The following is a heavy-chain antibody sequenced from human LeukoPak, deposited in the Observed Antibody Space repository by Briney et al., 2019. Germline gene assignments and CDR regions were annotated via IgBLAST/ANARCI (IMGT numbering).Heavy chain of an antibody. CDR1: GGTFSSYA. J-gene: IGHJ6*02. CDR2: IIPILGTA. Sequence: SVKVSCKASGGTFSSYAISWVRQAPGQGLEWMGRIIPILGTANYAQKFQGRVTITADKSTSTAYMELSSLRSEDTAAYYCASGPGIAAAGDYYYGMDVWGQGTTVTVSS. CDR3: ASGPGIAAAGDYYYGMDV. V-gene: IGHV1-69*04. D-gene: IGHD6-13*01.